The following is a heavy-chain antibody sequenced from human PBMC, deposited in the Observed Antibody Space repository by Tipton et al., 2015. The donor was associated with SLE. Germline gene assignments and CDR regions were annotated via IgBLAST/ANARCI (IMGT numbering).Heavy chain of an antibody. Sequence: TLSLTCTVSGGSISSYYWSWIRQPPGKGLEWIGYIYYSGSTNYNPSLKSRVTISVDTSKNQFSLKLSSVTAADTAVYYCARSSSSTRSVPYFDYWGQGTLVTVSS. CDR2: IYYSGST. CDR3: ARSSSSTRSVPYFDY. CDR1: GGSISSYY. V-gene: IGHV4-59*08. D-gene: IGHD2-2*01. J-gene: IGHJ4*02.